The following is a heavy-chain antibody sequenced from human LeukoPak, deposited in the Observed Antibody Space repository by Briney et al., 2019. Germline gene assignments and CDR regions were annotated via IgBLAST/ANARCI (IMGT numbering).Heavy chain of an antibody. J-gene: IGHJ4*02. V-gene: IGHV4-39*01. CDR1: GGSIRSSHHY. CDR3: ARIIRTTGYYSNPKSGAFDF. D-gene: IGHD3-9*01. CDR2: VYSSGSA. Sequence: SETLSLTCAVSGGSIRSSHHYWGWIRQPPGKGLEWIGSVYSSGSAYYNPPLRTRVSISVDTSKSQFSLKLTSVTAADTAVYFCARIIRTTGYYSNPKSGAFDFWGQGTPVTVSS.